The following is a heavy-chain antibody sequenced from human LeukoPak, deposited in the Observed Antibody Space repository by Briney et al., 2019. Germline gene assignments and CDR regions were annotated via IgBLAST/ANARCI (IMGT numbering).Heavy chain of an antibody. D-gene: IGHD2-15*01. CDR1: GFTFSSYA. CDR3: AKDVGTLLLYYGMDV. J-gene: IGHJ6*02. CDR2: ISGSGGST. V-gene: IGHV3-23*01. Sequence: GGSLRLSCAASGFTFSSYAMSWVRQAPGKGLEWVSAISGSGGSTYYADSVKGRFTISRDNSKNTLYLQMNSLKAEDTAVYYCAKDVGTLLLYYGMDVWGQGTTVTVSS.